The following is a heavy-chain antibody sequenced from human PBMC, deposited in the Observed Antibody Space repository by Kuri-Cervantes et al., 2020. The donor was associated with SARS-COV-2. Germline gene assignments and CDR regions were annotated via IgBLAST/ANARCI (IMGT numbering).Heavy chain of an antibody. CDR3: ARVRNDYYYYYYMDV. J-gene: IGHJ6*03. V-gene: IGHV3-7*01. Sequence: GESLKISCAASGLTFSSYWMSWVRQAPGKGLEWVANIKQDGSEKYYVDSVKGRFTISRDNAKNSLYLQMNSLRAEDTAVYYCARVRNDYYYYYYMDVWGKGTTVTVSS. CDR1: GLTFSSYW. CDR2: IKQDGSEK.